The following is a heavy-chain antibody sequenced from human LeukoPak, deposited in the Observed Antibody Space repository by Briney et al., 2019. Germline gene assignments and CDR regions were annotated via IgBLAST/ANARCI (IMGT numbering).Heavy chain of an antibody. J-gene: IGHJ4*02. CDR3: AKDYSSGWHFDY. Sequence: TGGSLRLSCAASGFTFSSYAMSWLRQAPGKGLEWVSATSGSGGSTYYADSVKGRSTISRHNSKNTLYLQMNSLRAEETAVYYCAKDYSSGWHFDYWGQGTLVSVSS. CDR2: TSGSGGST. D-gene: IGHD6-19*01. CDR1: GFTFSSYA. V-gene: IGHV3-23*01.